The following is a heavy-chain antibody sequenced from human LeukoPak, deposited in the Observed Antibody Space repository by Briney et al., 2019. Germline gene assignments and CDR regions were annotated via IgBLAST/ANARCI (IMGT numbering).Heavy chain of an antibody. CDR2: MNPNSANT. J-gene: IGHJ4*02. CDR1: GYTFTSCN. V-gene: IGHV1-8*01. Sequence: ASVKVSCKASGYTFTSCNMNWVRQATGQGLEWMGWMNPNSANTGFAQRFQGRLTMTRDTSISTAYMELSNLRSEDTAVYYCARGGDGGPIDYWGQGTLVTVSS. D-gene: IGHD4-23*01. CDR3: ARGGDGGPIDY.